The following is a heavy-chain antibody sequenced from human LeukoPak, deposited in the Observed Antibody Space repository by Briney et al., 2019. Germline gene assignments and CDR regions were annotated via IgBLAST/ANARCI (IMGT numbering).Heavy chain of an antibody. D-gene: IGHD3-22*01. CDR2: IKQDGSEK. CDR1: GFTSSSYS. V-gene: IGHV3-7*01. Sequence: GGSLRLSCAASGFTSSSYSMSWVRQAPGKGLEWVANIKQDGSEKYYVDSVKGRFTISRDNAKNSLYLQMNSLRAEDTAVYYCARDSSYYYDSSGYYDYYYMDVWGKGTTVTVSS. J-gene: IGHJ6*03. CDR3: ARDSSYYYDSSGYYDYYYMDV.